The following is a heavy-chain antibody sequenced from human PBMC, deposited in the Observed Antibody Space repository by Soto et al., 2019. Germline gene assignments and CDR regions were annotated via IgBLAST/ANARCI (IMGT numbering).Heavy chain of an antibody. CDR2: ISGSSSAI. CDR1: GFTFSSHS. CDR3: AGEKYYGENGLDY. Sequence: GGSLRLSCAASGFTFSSHSMSWVRQAPGKGLESVSYISGSSSAIYYADSVKGRFTISRDNAKNSLYLQMSSLRAEDTAVYYCAGEKYYGENGLDYWGQGTLVTVSS. J-gene: IGHJ4*02. D-gene: IGHD4-17*01. V-gene: IGHV3-48*01.